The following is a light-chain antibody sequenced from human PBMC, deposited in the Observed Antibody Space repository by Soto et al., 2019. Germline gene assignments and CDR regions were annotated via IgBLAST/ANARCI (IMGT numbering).Light chain of an antibody. CDR2: GAS. V-gene: IGKV3D-7*01. J-gene: IGKJ1*01. CDR3: QQDYNPWT. Sequence: PGERVTLSCRASQSVSSSYLTWYQQKPGQAPRLLIYGASTRATSIPARFSGSGSGTDFTPTISSLQPEDFAVYYCQQDYNPWTFGQGTKVEIK. CDR1: QSVSSSY.